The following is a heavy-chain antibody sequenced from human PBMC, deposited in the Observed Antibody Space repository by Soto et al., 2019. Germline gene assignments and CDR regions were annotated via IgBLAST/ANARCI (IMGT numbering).Heavy chain of an antibody. CDR2: ISGSGDRT. CDR3: ASGRGRYFYYGMEV. Sequence: GKGLEWVSVISGSGDRTYYADSVKGRFTISRDNSKNTLYLQMNSLRAEDTAVYYCASGRGRYFYYGMEVWGNGTTDIVSS. D-gene: IGHD1-26*01. J-gene: IGHJ6*04. V-gene: IGHV3-23*01.